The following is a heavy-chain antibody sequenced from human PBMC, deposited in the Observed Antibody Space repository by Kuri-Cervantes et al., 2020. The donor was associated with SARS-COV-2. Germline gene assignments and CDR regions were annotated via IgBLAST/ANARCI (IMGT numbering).Heavy chain of an antibody. Sequence: GGSLRLSCAASGFIFSSHSMNWVRQAPGKGLEWVSYISSSSTIYYADSMKGRFTISRDNAKNSLYLQMNRLRAEDTAVYSCASGLLYDSSVIGQAGSPRGGGIHYWGQGTLVTVSS. D-gene: IGHD3-22*01. J-gene: IGHJ4*02. CDR3: ASGLLYDSSVIGQAGSPRGGGIHY. CDR2: ISSSSTI. V-gene: IGHV3-48*01. CDR1: GFIFSSHS.